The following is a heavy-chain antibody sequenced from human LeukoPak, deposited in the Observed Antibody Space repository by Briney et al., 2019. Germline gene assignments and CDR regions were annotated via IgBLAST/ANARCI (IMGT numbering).Heavy chain of an antibody. CDR1: GYSSSTHW. V-gene: IGHV5-51*01. D-gene: IGHD3-10*01. J-gene: IGHJ4*02. CDR2: IYPGDSDT. CDR3: ARRSSGFDY. Sequence: GESLKISCKGSGYSSSTHWIGWVRQMPGKGLEWMGIIYPGDSDTGYSPSFQGQVTISADKSINTAYLQWSSLKASDTSMYYCARRSSGFDYWGQGTLVTVSS.